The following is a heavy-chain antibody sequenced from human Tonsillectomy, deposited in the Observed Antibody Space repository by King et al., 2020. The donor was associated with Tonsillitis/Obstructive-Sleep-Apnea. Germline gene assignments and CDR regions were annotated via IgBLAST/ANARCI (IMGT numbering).Heavy chain of an antibody. V-gene: IGHV3-23*04. D-gene: IGHD3-22*01. CDR3: AKDLGVIDGGYYPFYYYYMDV. J-gene: IGHJ6*03. Sequence: VQLVESGGGLVQPGGSLRLSCAASGFTFSSYAMSWVRQAPGKGLEWVSAISGSGGSKYYADSVKGRFTISTDNSKNTVYLQMNSLRAEETAVYYCAKDLGVIDGGYYPFYYYYMDVWGKGTTVTVSS. CDR1: GFTFSSYA. CDR2: ISGSGGSK.